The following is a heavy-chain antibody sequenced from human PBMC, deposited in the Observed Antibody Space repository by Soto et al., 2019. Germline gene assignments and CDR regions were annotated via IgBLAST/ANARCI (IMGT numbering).Heavy chain of an antibody. CDR3: TRPLRATAGTTFYY. D-gene: IGHD1-1*01. CDR2: INPYTGET. V-gene: IGHV1-2*02. Sequence: GASVKVSCKASGYRFIDFCMHFVRQDPGQGLEWMGWINPYTGETNYAQKFQGRVIMTSAAAISTAYMELNSLTSDDTAVYYCTRPLRATAGTTFYYWGQGSLVTVSS. CDR1: GYRFIDFC. J-gene: IGHJ4*01.